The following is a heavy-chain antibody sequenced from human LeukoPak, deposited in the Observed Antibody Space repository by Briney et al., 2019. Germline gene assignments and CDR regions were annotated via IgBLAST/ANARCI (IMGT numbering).Heavy chain of an antibody. D-gene: IGHD1-7*01. Sequence: SVKVSCKASGGTFGSYAISWVRQAPGQGLEWMGRIIPIFCTANYAQKLQGRVTITTDESTSTAYMELSSLRSEDTAVYYCARDDAWNYGGYFDYWGQGTLVTVSS. CDR2: IIPIFCTA. CDR1: GGTFGSYA. V-gene: IGHV1-69*05. J-gene: IGHJ4*02. CDR3: ARDDAWNYGGYFDY.